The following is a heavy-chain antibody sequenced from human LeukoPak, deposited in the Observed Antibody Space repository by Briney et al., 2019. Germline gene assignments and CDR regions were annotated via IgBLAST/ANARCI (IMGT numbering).Heavy chain of an antibody. CDR1: GYTFTSYY. J-gene: IGHJ3*02. CDR3: ARTPNYDSSGYYPYDAFDI. V-gene: IGHV1-46*01. CDR2: INPSGGST. Sequence: ASVKVSCKASGYTFTSYYMHWVRQAPGQGLEWMGIINPSGGSTSYAQKFQGRVTMTRDTSTSTVYMELSSLRSEDTAVYYWARTPNYDSSGYYPYDAFDIWGQGTMVTVSS. D-gene: IGHD3-22*01.